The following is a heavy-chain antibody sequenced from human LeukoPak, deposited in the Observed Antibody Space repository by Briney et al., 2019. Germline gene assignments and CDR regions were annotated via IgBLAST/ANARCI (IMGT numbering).Heavy chain of an antibody. V-gene: IGHV3-7*01. CDR1: GFPFSSYW. CDR2: IKQDGSKK. J-gene: IGHJ4*02. CDR3: AREKVTVADPYYFDY. Sequence: PGGSLRLSCVASGFPFSSYWMTWVRQAPGKGLEWVANIKQDGSKKSYVDSVKGRFTISRDNAKNTLYLQMNSLRAEDTAVYYCAREKVTVADPYYFDYWGQGTLVTVSS. D-gene: IGHD6-19*01.